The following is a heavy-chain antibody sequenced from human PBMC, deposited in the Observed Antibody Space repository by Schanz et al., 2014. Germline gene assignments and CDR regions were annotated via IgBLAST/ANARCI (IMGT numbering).Heavy chain of an antibody. Sequence: QVQLVQSGAEVKKPGASVKVSCEASNYIFTKYYIHCVRQAPGQGLEWMGLINPYDDTIDYAKKFQGRFTMTRDTSTTTVYMELSSLRSDDTAMYYCVTEKRMESGTWAKAFDIWGQGTWVTVSS. D-gene: IGHD3-3*01. V-gene: IGHV1-46*01. CDR1: NYIFTKYY. CDR2: INPYDDTI. CDR3: VTEKRMESGTWAKAFDI. J-gene: IGHJ3*02.